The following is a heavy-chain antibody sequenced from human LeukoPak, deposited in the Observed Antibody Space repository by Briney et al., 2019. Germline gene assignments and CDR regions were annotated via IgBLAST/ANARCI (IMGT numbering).Heavy chain of an antibody. J-gene: IGHJ5*02. CDR1: GFTFNTYG. D-gene: IGHD3-10*01. Sequence: LGGSLRLSCAASGFTFNTYGMHWVRQAPGKGLEWVAFIRYDGSNKYYADSVKGRFTISRDNSKNTLYLQMNSLRAEDTAVYYCAKDRFITMVRGVITWFDPWGQGTLVTVSS. V-gene: IGHV3-30*02. CDR2: IRYDGSNK. CDR3: AKDRFITMVRGVITWFDP.